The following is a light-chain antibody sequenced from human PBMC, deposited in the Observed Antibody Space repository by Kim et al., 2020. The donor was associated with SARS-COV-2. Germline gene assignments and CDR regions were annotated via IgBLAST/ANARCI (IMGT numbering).Light chain of an antibody. CDR2: DVN. CDR1: SSDVGGYNY. V-gene: IGLV2-14*03. CDR3: SSYTRSSPLV. J-gene: IGLJ1*01. Sequence: QSALTQPASVSGSPGQSITISCTGTSSDVGGYNYVSWYQRPPGKAPKLMIYDVNNRPSGVSNRFSGSKSGNTASLTISGLQAEAEADYYCSSYTRSSPLVFGTGTKVTVL.